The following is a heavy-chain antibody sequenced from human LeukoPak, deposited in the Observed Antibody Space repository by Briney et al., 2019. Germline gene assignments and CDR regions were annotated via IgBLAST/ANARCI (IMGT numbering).Heavy chain of an antibody. Sequence: SETLSLTCTVSGGSISSSSYYWGWIRQPPGKGLEWIGSIYYSGSTYYNPSLKSRVTISVDTSKNQFSLKLSSVTAADTAVYYCARDSHYYDSSGYYLLGAFDIWGQGTMVTVSS. J-gene: IGHJ3*02. D-gene: IGHD3-22*01. CDR2: IYYSGST. V-gene: IGHV4-39*07. CDR1: GGSISSSSYY. CDR3: ARDSHYYDSSGYYLLGAFDI.